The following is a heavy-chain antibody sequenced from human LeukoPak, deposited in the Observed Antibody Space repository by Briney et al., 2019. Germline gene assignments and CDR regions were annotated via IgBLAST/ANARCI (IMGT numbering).Heavy chain of an antibody. D-gene: IGHD1-1*01. Sequence: GGSLRLSCAASGFTFDDYAMHWVRQAPGKGLEWVSGISWNSGSIGYADSVKGRFTISRDNAKNSLYLHMNSLRAEDTALYYCAKDMDRTGWYFQHWGQGTLVTVSS. CDR3: AKDMDRTGWYFQH. CDR1: GFTFDDYA. CDR2: ISWNSGSI. V-gene: IGHV3-9*01. J-gene: IGHJ1*01.